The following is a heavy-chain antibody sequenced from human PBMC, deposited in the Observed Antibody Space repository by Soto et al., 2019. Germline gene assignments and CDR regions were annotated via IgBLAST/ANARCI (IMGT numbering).Heavy chain of an antibody. D-gene: IGHD1-1*01. CDR2: LNHEGTYK. J-gene: IGHJ4*02. Sequence: SLRLSCAASGFEFRANWMHWVRQAPGQGLVWVSRLNHEGTYKSYADSVKGRFTISRDNVKSELYLQMNNLRTEDTAAYYCARGGLEPFDYWGQGTLVTVSS. CDR3: ARGGLEPFDY. CDR1: GFEFRANW. V-gene: IGHV3-74*01.